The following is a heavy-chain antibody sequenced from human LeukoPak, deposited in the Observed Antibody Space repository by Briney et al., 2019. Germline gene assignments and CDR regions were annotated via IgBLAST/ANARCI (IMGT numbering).Heavy chain of an antibody. CDR3: AREGLATMIRGVIPY. J-gene: IGHJ4*02. CDR2: IYYSGNT. CDR1: GGSVSSGSYH. D-gene: IGHD3-10*01. V-gene: IGHV4-61*01. Sequence: SETLSLTCTVSGGSVSSGSYHWSWIRQPPGKGLEWIGYIYYSGNTNYNPSLKSRVTISVDTSRNQFSLKLSSVTAADTAVYYCAREGLATMIRGVIPYWGQGTLVTVSS.